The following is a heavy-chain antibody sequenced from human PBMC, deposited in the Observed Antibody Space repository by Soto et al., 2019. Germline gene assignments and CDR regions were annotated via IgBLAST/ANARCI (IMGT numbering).Heavy chain of an antibody. CDR2: ISGSGDKT. V-gene: IGHV3-23*01. J-gene: IGHJ3*02. CDR3: AKLGAVTLGSAFDI. D-gene: IGHD2-15*01. Sequence: PGGSLRLSCAASGFTFSSYAMSWVRQAPGKGLEWVSSISGSGDKTYYADSVKGRFTISRDNSKNTLYLQMDSLRAEDTAVYYCAKLGAVTLGSAFDIWGQGTMVTVSS. CDR1: GFTFSSYA.